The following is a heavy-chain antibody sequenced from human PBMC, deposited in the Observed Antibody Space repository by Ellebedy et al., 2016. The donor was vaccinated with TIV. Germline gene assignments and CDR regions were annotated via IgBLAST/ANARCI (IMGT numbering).Heavy chain of an antibody. CDR2: IYYTGST. D-gene: IGHD4-17*01. Sequence: SETLSLTXTVSGGSISSSSYFWGWIRQPPGKGLEWIGIIYYTGSTYYNPSLNSRVTISLDTSKNQFSLNLSSVTAADAAVYYCARPLRSTVTTSIYLDYWGQGALVTVSS. CDR1: GGSISSSSYF. CDR3: ARPLRSTVTTSIYLDY. J-gene: IGHJ4*02. V-gene: IGHV4-39*01.